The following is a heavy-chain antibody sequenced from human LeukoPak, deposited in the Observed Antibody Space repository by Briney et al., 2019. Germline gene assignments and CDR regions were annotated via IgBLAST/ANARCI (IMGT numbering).Heavy chain of an antibody. CDR2: IYSSGST. V-gene: IGHV4-61*02. CDR3: ATYDPTWGHFDH. CDR1: GGSISSGSYY. Sequence: PSETLSLTCSVSGGSISSGSYYWSWIRQPAGKGLEWIGRIYSSGSTNYNPSLKSRVTISVDTSKNQFSLKLSSVTAADTAVYYCATYDPTWGHFDHWGQGTLVTVSS. D-gene: IGHD7-27*01. J-gene: IGHJ4*02.